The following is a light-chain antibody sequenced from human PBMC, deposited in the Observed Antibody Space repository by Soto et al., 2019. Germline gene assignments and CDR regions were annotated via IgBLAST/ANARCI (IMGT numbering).Light chain of an antibody. CDR3: QQSHSTPPT. J-gene: IGKJ1*01. Sequence: DIQMTHSPSALAASLWEIVTITCRASQSISSYLNWYQQKPGKAPKLLIYAASSLQSGVPSRFSGSGSGTEFTLTISSLQPEDFATYYCQQSHSTPPTFGQGTKVDI. CDR1: QSISSY. V-gene: IGKV1-39*01. CDR2: AAS.